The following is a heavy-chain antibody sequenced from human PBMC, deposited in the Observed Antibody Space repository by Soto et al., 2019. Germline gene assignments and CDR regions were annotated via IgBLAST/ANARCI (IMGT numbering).Heavy chain of an antibody. V-gene: IGHV3-74*01. Sequence: GGSLRLSCSASGFTFSRYWMHWVRQAPGKGLVWVSRIDSYGSATSQVDSVEGRFTISRDNAKNTLYLQMNSLRAEDTAVYYCARGWVEGLSRQPPTDYWGQGTLVTVSS. CDR3: ARGWVEGLSRQPPTDY. CDR2: IDSYGSAT. D-gene: IGHD3-3*01. CDR1: GFTFSRYW. J-gene: IGHJ4*02.